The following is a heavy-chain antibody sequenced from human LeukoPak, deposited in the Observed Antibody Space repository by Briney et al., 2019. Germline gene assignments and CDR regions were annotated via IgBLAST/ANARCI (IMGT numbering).Heavy chain of an antibody. V-gene: IGHV1-69*05. D-gene: IGHD3-10*01. Sequence: ASVKVSCKASGGTFSSYAISWVRQAPGQGLEWMGGIIPIFGTANYAQKFQGRVTITTDESTSTAYMELSSLRSEDTAVYYCARVYSRITMVRGVPLSRYYYYGMDVWGQGTTVTVSS. CDR3: ARVYSRITMVRGVPLSRYYYYGMDV. CDR2: IIPIFGTA. CDR1: GGTFSSYA. J-gene: IGHJ6*02.